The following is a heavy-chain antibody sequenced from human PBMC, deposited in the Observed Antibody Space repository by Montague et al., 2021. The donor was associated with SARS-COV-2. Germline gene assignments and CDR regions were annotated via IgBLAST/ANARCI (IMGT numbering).Heavy chain of an antibody. Sequence: SETLSLTCAVYGGSFNNYYWSWIRQAPGKGLEWIGEIDQGGATNYSPSLRSRLILSVDTSKNQFPLKLTSVTAADTAVYFCARGQRHPFSLFGVLAGGPGLKCYGFDVWGLGTTVTVS. V-gene: IGHV4-34*01. D-gene: IGHD3-3*01. CDR2: IDQGGAT. CDR1: GGSFNNYY. CDR3: ARGQRHPFSLFGVLAGGPGLKCYGFDV. J-gene: IGHJ6*02.